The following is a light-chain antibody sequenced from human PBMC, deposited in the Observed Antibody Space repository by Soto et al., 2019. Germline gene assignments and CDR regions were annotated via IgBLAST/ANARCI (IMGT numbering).Light chain of an antibody. CDR1: QGIGNA. V-gene: IGKV1-6*01. Sequence: IQMTHSPSTLSASVGDRVTITCRASQGIGNALGWYQQQPGKPPKGLIYGASNLQGGVPPRFSGSGSDTDFTLAISSLQAEDCATYYCLQDINYPWTFGQGTKVDIK. CDR2: GAS. CDR3: LQDINYPWT. J-gene: IGKJ1*01.